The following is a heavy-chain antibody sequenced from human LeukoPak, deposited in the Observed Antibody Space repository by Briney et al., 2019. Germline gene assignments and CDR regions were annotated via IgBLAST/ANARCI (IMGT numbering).Heavy chain of an antibody. Sequence: GRSLRLSCAASGFAFSSYGMHWVRQAPGKGLEWVAVIWYDGSNKYYADSVKGRFTISRDNSKNTLYLQMNSLRAEDTAVYYCARDSSSWSPNFDYWGQGTLVTVSS. CDR2: IWYDGSNK. D-gene: IGHD6-13*01. V-gene: IGHV3-33*01. CDR3: ARDSSSWSPNFDY. CDR1: GFAFSSYG. J-gene: IGHJ4*02.